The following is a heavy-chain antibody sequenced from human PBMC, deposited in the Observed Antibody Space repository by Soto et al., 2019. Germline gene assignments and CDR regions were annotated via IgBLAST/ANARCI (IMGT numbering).Heavy chain of an antibody. V-gene: IGHV3-33*01. J-gene: IGHJ4*02. Sequence: QVQLVESGGGVVQPGRSLRLSCAASGFTFSSYGMHWVRQAPGKGLEWVAVIWYDGSNKYYADSVKGRFTISRDNSKNTLYLQMNSLRAEDTAVYYCARDEVVVAAFDYWGQGTLFTISS. CDR3: ARDEVVVAAFDY. CDR1: GFTFSSYG. D-gene: IGHD2-15*01. CDR2: IWYDGSNK.